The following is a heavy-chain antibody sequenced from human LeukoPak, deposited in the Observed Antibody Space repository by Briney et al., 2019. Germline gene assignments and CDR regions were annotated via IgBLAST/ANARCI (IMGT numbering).Heavy chain of an antibody. CDR3: TTDSGPPSGYFDY. J-gene: IGHJ4*02. CDR2: IKSKTDGGTT. D-gene: IGHD1-26*01. Sequence: PGGSLRLSCAASGFTFSSYGMSWVRQAPGKGLEWVGHIKSKTDGGTTDYAAPVKGRFTISRDDSKNTLFLQMNSLKTEDTAVYYCTTDSGPPSGYFDYWDQGTLVTVSS. CDR1: GFTFSSYG. V-gene: IGHV3-15*01.